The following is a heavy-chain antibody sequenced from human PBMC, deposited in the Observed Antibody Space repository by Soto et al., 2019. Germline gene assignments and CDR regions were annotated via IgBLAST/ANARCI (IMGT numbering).Heavy chain of an antibody. V-gene: IGHV3-64*01. CDR1: GFTFSSYA. Sequence: EVQLVESGGGLVQPGGSLRLSCAASGFTFSSYAMHWVRQAPGQGLEYVSAISSYGVITYYANSVKGRFTISRDNSKNTLYLQMGSLRAEDMAVYYCARNHDSSGYYYVDYWGQGTLVTVSS. CDR2: ISSYGVIT. D-gene: IGHD3-22*01. CDR3: ARNHDSSGYYYVDY. J-gene: IGHJ4*02.